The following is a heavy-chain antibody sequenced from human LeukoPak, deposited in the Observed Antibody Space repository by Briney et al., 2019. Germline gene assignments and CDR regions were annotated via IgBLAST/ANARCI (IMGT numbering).Heavy chain of an antibody. V-gene: IGHV3-21*01. CDR3: ARDVVVTAIWYYFGY. D-gene: IGHD2-21*02. Sequence: PGGSLRLSCAASGFTFSSYSMNWVRQAPGKGLEWVSSISSSSSYIYYADSVNGRFTISRDNAKNSLYLQMNSLRDEDTAVYYCARDVVVTAIWYYFGYWGQGTLVTVSS. CDR1: GFTFSSYS. J-gene: IGHJ4*02. CDR2: ISSSSSYI.